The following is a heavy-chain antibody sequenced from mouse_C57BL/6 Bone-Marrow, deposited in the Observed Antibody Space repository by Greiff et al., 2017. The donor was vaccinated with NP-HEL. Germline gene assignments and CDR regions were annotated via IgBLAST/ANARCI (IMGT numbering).Heavy chain of an antibody. J-gene: IGHJ2*01. CDR2: IYPGSGNT. CDR1: GYTFTDYY. Sequence: QVQLQQSGAELVRPGASVKLSCKASGYTFTDYYINWVKQRPGQGLEWIARIYPGSGNTYYNEKFKGKATLTAEKSSSTAYMQLSSLTSEDSAVYFCARGAAQTVDYWGQGTTLTVSS. D-gene: IGHD3-2*02. CDR3: ARGAAQTVDY. V-gene: IGHV1-76*01.